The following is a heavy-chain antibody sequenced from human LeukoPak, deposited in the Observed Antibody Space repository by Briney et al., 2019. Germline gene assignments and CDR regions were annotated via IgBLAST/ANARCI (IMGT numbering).Heavy chain of an antibody. CDR2: IYYSGST. D-gene: IGHD6-13*01. V-gene: IGHV4-61*01. J-gene: IGHJ5*02. CDR1: GVSISTSSYY. CDR3: ARDVAAAVNWFDP. Sequence: SETLSLTCSVSGVSISTSSYYWSWIRQPPGKGLEWIGYIYYSGSTNYNPSLKSRVTISVDTSKNQFSLKLSSVTAADTAVYYCARDVAAAVNWFDPWGQGTLVTVSS.